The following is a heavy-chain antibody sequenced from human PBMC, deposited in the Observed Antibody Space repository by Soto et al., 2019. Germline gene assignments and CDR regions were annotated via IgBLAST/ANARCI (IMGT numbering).Heavy chain of an antibody. CDR3: AKDRTASLRYSGSYFDY. Sequence: GGSLILSFSASGFTFSSYAMSWVRQAPGKGLEWVSTISGTGDNTYYADSVKGRFTISRDNSKKTLFMQINSLRAEDTAVYYCAKDRTASLRYSGSYFDYWGQGTLVTVSS. D-gene: IGHD1-26*01. CDR1: GFTFSSYA. CDR2: ISGTGDNT. V-gene: IGHV3-23*01. J-gene: IGHJ4*02.